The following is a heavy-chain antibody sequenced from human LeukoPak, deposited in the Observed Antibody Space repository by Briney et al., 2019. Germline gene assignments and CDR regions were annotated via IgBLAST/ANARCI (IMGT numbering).Heavy chain of an antibody. CDR1: GYTFTSYA. J-gene: IGHJ4*02. CDR3: ATDQTGTTF. CDR2: MNAGNGNT. D-gene: IGHD1-1*01. V-gene: IGHV1-3*01. Sequence: GSVKVSCKASGYTFTSYAMHWVRQAPGQGLEWMGWMNAGNGNTKYSQKFQGRVSISRDTSATTAYMELSSLTSEDTAVYYCATDQTGTTFWGQGTLVTVSS.